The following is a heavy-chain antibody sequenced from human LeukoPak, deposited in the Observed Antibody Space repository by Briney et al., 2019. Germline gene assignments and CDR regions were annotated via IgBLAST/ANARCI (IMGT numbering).Heavy chain of an antibody. Sequence: PSETLSLTCTVSGGSISSSSYYWGWIRQPPGKGLEWIGSIYYSGSTYYNPSLKSRVTISVDTSKNQFSLKLSSVTAADTAVYYCASGHYDYVWGSYRESFFDYWGQGTLVTVSS. V-gene: IGHV4-39*07. CDR1: GGSISSSSYY. J-gene: IGHJ4*02. CDR3: ASGHYDYVWGSYRESFFDY. CDR2: IYYSGST. D-gene: IGHD3-16*02.